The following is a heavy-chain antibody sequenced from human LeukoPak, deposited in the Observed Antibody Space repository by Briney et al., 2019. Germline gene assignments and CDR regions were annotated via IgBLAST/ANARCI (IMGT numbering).Heavy chain of an antibody. CDR1: EFTFSSYW. D-gene: IGHD3-10*01. Sequence: GGSLRLSCAASEFTFSSYWMHWVRQAPGKGLVWVSRINSDGSSTSYADSVKGRFTISRDKVKKMLYLQINSLRAEDAAVYYCARDRGGYFDYWGQGTLVTVSS. CDR3: ARDRGGYFDY. CDR2: INSDGSST. J-gene: IGHJ4*02. V-gene: IGHV3-74*01.